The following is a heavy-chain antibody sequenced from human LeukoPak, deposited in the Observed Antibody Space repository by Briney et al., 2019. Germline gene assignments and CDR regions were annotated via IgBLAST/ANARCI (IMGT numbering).Heavy chain of an antibody. CDR3: ATNLKGDFDY. D-gene: IGHD3-16*01. V-gene: IGHV4-34*01. J-gene: IGHJ4*02. CDR2: INHSGST. CDR1: GGSFSGYY. Sequence: SETLSLTCAVYGGSFSGYYWSWIRQPPGKGLEWIGEINHSGSTNYNPSLKSRVTISVDTSKNQFSLKLSSVTAADTAVYYCATNLKGDFDYWGQGTLVTVSS.